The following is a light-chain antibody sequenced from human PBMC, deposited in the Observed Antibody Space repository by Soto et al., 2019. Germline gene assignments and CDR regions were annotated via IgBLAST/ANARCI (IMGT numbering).Light chain of an antibody. CDR3: QQYNSYPNT. V-gene: IGKV1-5*03. CDR2: KSS. J-gene: IGKJ2*01. Sequence: DIQMTQSPSTLSASVGDRVTITCRASQSISSWLAWYQQKPGKAPKLLIYKSSSLQSGVPSRFSGSGSGTEFTLTISSLQPDDFATYYCQQYNSYPNTFGHGTKLDIK. CDR1: QSISSW.